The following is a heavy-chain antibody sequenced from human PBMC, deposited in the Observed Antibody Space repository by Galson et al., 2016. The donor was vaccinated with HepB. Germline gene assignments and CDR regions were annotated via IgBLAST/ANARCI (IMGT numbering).Heavy chain of an antibody. D-gene: IGHD3-16*02. Sequence: SETLSLTCGVSGASFRNLYWSWIRQSPGKGLEWIGEVSHRGDTNYNPSLKGRVTISVDTSESQFSLRLQSVTAADTAVYYCASLGKGLYDWGSDRSSDYWGQGILVTVSS. CDR1: GASFRNLY. V-gene: IGHV4-34*01. CDR3: ASLGKGLYDWGSDRSSDY. J-gene: IGHJ4*02. CDR2: VSHRGDT.